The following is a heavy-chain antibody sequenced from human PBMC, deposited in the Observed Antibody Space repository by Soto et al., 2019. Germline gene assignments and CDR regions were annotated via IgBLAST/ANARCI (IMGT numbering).Heavy chain of an antibody. CDR3: ARYNAASGTYYFDF. CDR2: INHRGSA. CDR1: GGSIIRSNW. V-gene: IGHV4-4*02. J-gene: IGHJ4*02. Sequence: SETLSLTCAVSGGSIIRSNWWSWVRQPPGKGPEWIGEINHRGSANYNPSLKSRVTISVDISKSQFSLRLTSVTAADTAVYYCARYNAASGTYYFDFWGQGALVTVSS. D-gene: IGHD6-13*01.